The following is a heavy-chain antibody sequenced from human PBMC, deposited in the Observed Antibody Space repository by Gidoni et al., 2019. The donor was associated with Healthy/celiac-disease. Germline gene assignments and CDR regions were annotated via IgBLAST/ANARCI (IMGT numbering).Heavy chain of an antibody. Sequence: EGQRVRSGAEEKQRGASLKISGKGSGYSFTSYWIGWGRQLPGKGLEWMGIIYPFDSDTRYSPSFQGQVTISADKSISTAYLQWSSLKASDTAMYYCARSRGTRQHPFQHWGQGTLVTVSS. D-gene: IGHD3-10*01. V-gene: IGHV5-51*01. J-gene: IGHJ1*01. CDR2: IYPFDSDT. CDR1: GYSFTSYW. CDR3: ARSRGTRQHPFQH.